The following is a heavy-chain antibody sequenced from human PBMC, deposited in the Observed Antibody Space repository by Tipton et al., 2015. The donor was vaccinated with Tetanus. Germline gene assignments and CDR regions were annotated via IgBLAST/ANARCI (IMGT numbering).Heavy chain of an antibody. V-gene: IGHV4-39*07. CDR3: ARDRDGYCSGGSCYSMGSPYGMDV. CDR2: IYYSGST. D-gene: IGHD2-15*01. J-gene: IGHJ6*02. CDR1: GGSISSSSYY. Sequence: TLSLTCTVSGGSISSSSYYWGWIRQPPGKGLEWIGSIYYSGSTYYNPSLKSRVTISVDTSKNQFSLKLSSVTAADTAVYYCARDRDGYCSGGSCYSMGSPYGMDVWGQGTTVTVSS.